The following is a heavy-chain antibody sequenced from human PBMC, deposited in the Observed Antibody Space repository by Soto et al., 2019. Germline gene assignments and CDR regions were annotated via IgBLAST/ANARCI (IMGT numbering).Heavy chain of an antibody. J-gene: IGHJ6*04. CDR2: IIPIFGTA. D-gene: IGHD3-3*01. V-gene: IGHV1-69*13. Sequence: SVKVSCKASGGTFSSYAISWVRQAPGQGLEWMGGIIPIFGTANYAQKFQGRVTITADESTSTAYMELSSLRSEDTAVYYCAAGPILRFLEWFEALDVWGKGTTVTVSS. CDR1: GGTFSSYA. CDR3: AAGPILRFLEWFEALDV.